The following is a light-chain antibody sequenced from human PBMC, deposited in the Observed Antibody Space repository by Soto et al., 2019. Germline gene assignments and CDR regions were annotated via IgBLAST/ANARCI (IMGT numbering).Light chain of an antibody. V-gene: IGKV3-20*01. CDR2: GAS. Sequence: EVVLAQSPGTLSLSPGERAALSCRASQSLSRKYLAWYQHKPGQAPSLLISGASNKATGIPDRFSGSGSGTDFTLTISSLEPEDFALYYCQQYDISPRTFGQGTKVETK. CDR1: QSLSRKY. J-gene: IGKJ1*01. CDR3: QQYDISPRT.